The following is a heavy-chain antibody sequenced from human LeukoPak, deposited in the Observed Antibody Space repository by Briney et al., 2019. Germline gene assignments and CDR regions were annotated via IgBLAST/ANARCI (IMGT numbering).Heavy chain of an antibody. J-gene: IGHJ3*02. D-gene: IGHD4-4*01. V-gene: IGHV3-9*01. Sequence: GGSLRLSCAASGFTFDDYAMHWVRQAPGKGLEWVSGISWNSGSIGYADSVKGRFTISRDNAKNSLYLQMNSPRAEDTALYYCAKVMTTVTHDAFDIWGQGTMVTVSS. CDR3: AKVMTTVTHDAFDI. CDR1: GFTFDDYA. CDR2: ISWNSGSI.